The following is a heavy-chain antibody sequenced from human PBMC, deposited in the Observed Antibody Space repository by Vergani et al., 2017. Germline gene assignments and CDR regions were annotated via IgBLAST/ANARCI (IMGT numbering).Heavy chain of an antibody. Sequence: QLHLVESGGGVVQPGNSLKISCAASGFTLSTHGIHWVRQAPGKGLEWVALIYYDGSAKIYADKVKGRVTISRDNSKNSVFLQMNSLRVDDTAIYYCATKSCGTPGCQIGYFREWGQGTLVTVSS. J-gene: IGHJ1*01. V-gene: IGHV3-33*03. CDR2: IYYDGSAK. D-gene: IGHD1-1*01. CDR1: GFTLSTHG. CDR3: ATKSCGTPGCQIGYFRE.